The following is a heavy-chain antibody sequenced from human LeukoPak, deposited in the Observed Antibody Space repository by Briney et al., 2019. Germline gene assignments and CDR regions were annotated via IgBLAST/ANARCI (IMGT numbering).Heavy chain of an antibody. V-gene: IGHV3-33*01. J-gene: IGHJ3*02. CDR1: GFTFSSYD. CDR2: IWYDGSNK. Sequence: GRSLRLSCAASGFTFSSYDMHWVRQAPGKGLEWVAVIWYDGSNKYYADSVKGRFTISRDNSKNTLYLQMNSLRAEDTAVYYCARSPPEYAFDIWGQGTMVTVSS. CDR3: ARSPPEYAFDI.